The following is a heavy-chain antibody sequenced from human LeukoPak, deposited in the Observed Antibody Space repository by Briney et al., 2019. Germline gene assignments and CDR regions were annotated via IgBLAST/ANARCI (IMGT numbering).Heavy chain of an antibody. V-gene: IGHV4-59*01. Sequence: SETLSLTCTVSGGSISTYYWCWIRQPPGKGLEWIGYIYYSGSTNYNPSLKSRVTISVDTSKNQFSLKLSSVTAADTAVYYCARDRQYWYFDLWGRGTLVTVSS. CDR2: IYYSGST. CDR1: GGSISTYY. CDR3: ARDRQYWYFDL. J-gene: IGHJ2*01.